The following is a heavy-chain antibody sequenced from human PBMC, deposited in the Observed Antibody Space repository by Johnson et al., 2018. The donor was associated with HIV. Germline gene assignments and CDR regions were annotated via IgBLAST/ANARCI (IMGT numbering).Heavy chain of an antibody. CDR3: TTDHCSGDSCCRGGSCYNAFDI. Sequence: VQLVESGGGLVKPGGSLRLSCAASGFTFTNAWMHWVRQAPGKGLEWVGRLKSRTDGETADYAAPVKGRFTISRDDSKNTLYLQMNSLKTEDTALYYCTTDHCSGDSCCRGGSCYNAFDIWGQGTMVTVSS. V-gene: IGHV3-15*01. CDR1: GFTFTNAW. CDR2: LKSRTDGETA. D-gene: IGHD2-15*01. J-gene: IGHJ3*02.